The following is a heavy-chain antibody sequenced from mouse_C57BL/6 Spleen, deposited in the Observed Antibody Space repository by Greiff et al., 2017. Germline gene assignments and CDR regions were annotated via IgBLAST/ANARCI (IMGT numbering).Heavy chain of an antibody. CDR1: GYTFTSYW. CDR3: ARLLGRYFDY. V-gene: IGHV1-69*01. J-gene: IGHJ2*01. D-gene: IGHD4-1*01. Sequence: QVQLQQSGAELVMPGASVKLSCKASGYTFTSYWMHWVKQRPGQGLEWIGEIDPSDSYTNYNQKFKGKSTLTVDKSSSTAYMQLSSLTSEDSAVYYCARLLGRYFDYWGQGTTLTVSS. CDR2: IDPSDSYT.